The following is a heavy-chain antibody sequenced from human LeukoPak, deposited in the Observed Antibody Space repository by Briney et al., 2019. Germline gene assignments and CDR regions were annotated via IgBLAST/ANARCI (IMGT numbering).Heavy chain of an antibody. D-gene: IGHD3-10*01. CDR3: ARGSWSTMVRGVIDKGFDY. Sequence: SETLSLTCTVSGGSISSGSYYWSWIRQPAGKGLEWIGRIYTSGSTNYNPSLKSRVTMSVDTSKNQFSLKLSSVTAADTAVYYCARGSWSTMVRGVIDKGFDYWGQGTLVTVSS. CDR1: GGSISSGSYY. V-gene: IGHV4-61*02. J-gene: IGHJ4*02. CDR2: IYTSGST.